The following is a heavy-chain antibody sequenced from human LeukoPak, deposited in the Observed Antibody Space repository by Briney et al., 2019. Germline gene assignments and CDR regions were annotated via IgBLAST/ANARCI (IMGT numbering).Heavy chain of an antibody. Sequence: PSETLSLTCTVSGGSISSYHWSWIRQPPGKGLECIGFIYYSGSTNYNPSLKSRVTISVDTSKNQFSLKLSSVTAADTAVYYCARRGSSSRMVRGANDYWGQGTLVTVSS. CDR1: GGSISSYH. J-gene: IGHJ4*02. CDR2: IYYSGST. D-gene: IGHD3-10*01. V-gene: IGHV4-59*12. CDR3: ARRGSSSRMVRGANDY.